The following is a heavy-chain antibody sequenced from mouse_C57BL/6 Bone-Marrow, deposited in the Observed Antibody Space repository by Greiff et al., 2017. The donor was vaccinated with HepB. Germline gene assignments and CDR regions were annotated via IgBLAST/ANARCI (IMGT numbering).Heavy chain of an antibody. CDR3: ARRAYYSTYDFDY. V-gene: IGHV1-81*01. D-gene: IGHD2-5*01. Sequence: QVQLQQSGAELARPGASVKLSCKASGYTFTSYGISWVKQRTGQGLEWIGEIYPRSGNTYYNEKFKGKATLTADKSSSTAYMELRSLTSEDSAVYFCARRAYYSTYDFDYGGQGTTLPVSS. CDR2: IYPRSGNT. CDR1: GYTFTSYG. J-gene: IGHJ2*01.